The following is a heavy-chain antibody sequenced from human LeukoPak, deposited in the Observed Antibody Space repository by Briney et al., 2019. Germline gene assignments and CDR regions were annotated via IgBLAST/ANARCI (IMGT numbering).Heavy chain of an antibody. V-gene: IGHV3-11*01. CDR3: AGSGSPGDY. J-gene: IGHJ4*02. CDR1: GFNFSDYY. D-gene: IGHD3-10*01. CDR2: ISPNDVNR. Sequence: PGGSLTLSCVGSGFNFSDYYMSWIRQAPGKGLEWISYISPNDVNRYYVDAVKGRFTVSRDNAKNSLFLQMKSLRVEDTAVYYCAGSGSPGDYWGEGTLVTVSS.